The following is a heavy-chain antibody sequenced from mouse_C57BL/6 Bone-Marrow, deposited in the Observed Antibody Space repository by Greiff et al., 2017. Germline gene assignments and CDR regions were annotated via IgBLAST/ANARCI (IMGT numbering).Heavy chain of an antibody. D-gene: IGHD1-1*01. CDR3: LLLRYYAMDY. CDR1: GYTFTDYE. J-gene: IGHJ4*01. V-gene: IGHV1-15*01. Sequence: QVQLQQSGAELVRPGASVTLSCKASGYTFTDYEMHWVKQTPVHGLEWIGAIDPETGGTAYNQKFNGKAILTADKSSSTAYMDLRSLTSEDSAVYYSLLLRYYAMDYWGQGTSVTVSS. CDR2: IDPETGGT.